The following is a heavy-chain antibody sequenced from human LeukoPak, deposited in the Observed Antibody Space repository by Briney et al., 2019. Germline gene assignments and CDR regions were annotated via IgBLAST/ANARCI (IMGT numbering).Heavy chain of an antibody. CDR3: ARTKVLMVYARRFDP. Sequence: SETLSLTCAVYGGSFSGYYWSWIRQPPGKGLEWIGEINHSGSTNYNPSLKSRVTISVDTSKNQFSLKLSSVTAADTAVYYCARTKVLMVYARRFDPWGQGTLVTVSS. CDR1: GGSFSGYY. CDR2: INHSGST. V-gene: IGHV4-34*01. D-gene: IGHD2-8*01. J-gene: IGHJ5*02.